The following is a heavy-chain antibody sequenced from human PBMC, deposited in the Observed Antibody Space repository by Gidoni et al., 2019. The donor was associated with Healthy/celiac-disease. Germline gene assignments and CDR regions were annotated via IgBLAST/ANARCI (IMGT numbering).Heavy chain of an antibody. CDR1: GGSISRSNW. CDR2: IYHSGST. CDR3: ARVTIAAAGEIDY. Sequence: QVQLQESGPGLVKPSGTLSLTCAVSGGSISRSNWWSWVRQHPGKGLEWIGEIYHSGSTNYHPSLKSRVTISVDKSKNQFSLKLSSVTAADTAVYYCARVTIAAAGEIDYWGQGTLVTVSS. D-gene: IGHD6-13*01. V-gene: IGHV4-4*02. J-gene: IGHJ4*02.